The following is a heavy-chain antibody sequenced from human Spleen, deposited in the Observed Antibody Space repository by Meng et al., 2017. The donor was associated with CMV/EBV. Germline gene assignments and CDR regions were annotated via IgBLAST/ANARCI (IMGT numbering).Heavy chain of an antibody. Sequence: GESLKISCAASGFTFNTYSINWVRQAPGRGLEWVSTISGGGGSTYYADSVKGRFTISRDNSKNTLYLQMNSLRAEDTAVYYCAKDLEVRGVLNYWGQGTLVTVSS. D-gene: IGHD3-10*01. V-gene: IGHV3-23*01. CDR3: AKDLEVRGVLNY. CDR1: GFTFNTYS. J-gene: IGHJ4*02. CDR2: ISGGGGST.